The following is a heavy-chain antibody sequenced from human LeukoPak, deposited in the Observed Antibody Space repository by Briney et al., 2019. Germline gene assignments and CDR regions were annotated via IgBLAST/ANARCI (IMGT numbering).Heavy chain of an antibody. V-gene: IGHV3-33*01. CDR3: ARQTTVATDC. CDR2: IWFDGSNK. Sequence: PATSQRLSCAASGFTFSSYGMHWVRQAPGKGLEWVALIWFDGSNKYYADSVKGRFTISRDNSNNTLYLQMNSLRVEDTAVYYCARQTTVATDCWGQGTLVTVSS. J-gene: IGHJ4*02. D-gene: IGHD4-23*01. CDR1: GFTFSSYG.